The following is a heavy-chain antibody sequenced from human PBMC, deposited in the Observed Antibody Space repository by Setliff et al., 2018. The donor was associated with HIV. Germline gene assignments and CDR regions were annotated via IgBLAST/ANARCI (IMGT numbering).Heavy chain of an antibody. CDR3: STDVPFSGGALYR. D-gene: IGHD3-10*01. J-gene: IGHJ3*01. CDR1: EFSLSDVW. V-gene: IGHV3-15*01. CDR2: IKRKFEGETT. Sequence: GSLRLSCAASEFSLSDVWMMWVRQAPGRGLEWIGRIKRKFEGETTDYAAPVKGRFIISRDGSKNTVCLQMNSLQTEDTAVYYCSTDVPFSGGALYRWGQGTMVTVSS.